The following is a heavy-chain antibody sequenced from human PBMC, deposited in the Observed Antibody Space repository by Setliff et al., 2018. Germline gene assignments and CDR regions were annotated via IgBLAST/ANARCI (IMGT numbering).Heavy chain of an antibody. CDR1: RFTFSNYW. CDR2: IKEDGSEK. V-gene: IGHV3-7*01. D-gene: IGHD3-22*01. CDR3: ARDRWKVIVNRGDDAFDL. J-gene: IGHJ3*01. Sequence: GGSLRLSCAASRFTFSNYWMSRVRQAPGKGLEWVANIKEDGSEKYYVDSVKGRFTISRDNAKNSLDLQMNNLRDEDTAVYYCARDRWKVIVNRGDDAFDLWGQGTMVTVSS.